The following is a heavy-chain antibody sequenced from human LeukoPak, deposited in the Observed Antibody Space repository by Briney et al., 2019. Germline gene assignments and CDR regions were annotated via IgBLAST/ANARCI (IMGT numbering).Heavy chain of an antibody. CDR2: IYYSGST. V-gene: IGHV4-31*03. CDR1: GGSISSGGYY. J-gene: IGHJ6*03. D-gene: IGHD3-22*01. CDR3: ARDHYDSSKNYYYYYMDV. Sequence: PSQTLSLTCTVSGGSISSGGYYWSWIRQHPGKGLEWIGYIYYSGSTYYNPSLKCRVTISVDTSKNQFSLKLSSVTAADTAVYYCARDHYDSSKNYYYYYMDVWGKGTTVTVSS.